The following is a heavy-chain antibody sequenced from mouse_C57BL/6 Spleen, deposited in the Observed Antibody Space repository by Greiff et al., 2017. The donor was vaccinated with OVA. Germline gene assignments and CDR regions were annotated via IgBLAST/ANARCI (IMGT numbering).Heavy chain of an antibody. J-gene: IGHJ2*01. CDR3: ALLLRNGD. Sequence: EVQLQQSGAELVRPGASVKLSCTASGFNIKDDYMHWVKQRPEQGLEWIGWIDPENGDTEYASKFQGKATITADTSSNTAYLQLSSLTSEDTAVYYCALLLRNGDWGQGTTLTVAS. V-gene: IGHV14-4*01. CDR1: GFNIKDDY. CDR2: IDPENGDT. D-gene: IGHD1-1*01.